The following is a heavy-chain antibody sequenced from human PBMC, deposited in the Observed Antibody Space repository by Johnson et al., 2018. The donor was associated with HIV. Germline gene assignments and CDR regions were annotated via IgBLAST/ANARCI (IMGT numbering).Heavy chain of an antibody. CDR2: IKQDGSEK. V-gene: IGHV3-7*01. CDR3: AREYDAFDI. J-gene: IGHJ3*02. CDR1: GFSLSNYW. Sequence: VQLVESGGGLVQTGGSLRLSCAASGFSLSNYWMSWVRQAPGKGLEWVANIKQDGSEKYYVDSVKGRFTVSRDNAKNTLYLQMNSLRAEDTAVYYCAREYDAFDIWGQGTMVTVSS.